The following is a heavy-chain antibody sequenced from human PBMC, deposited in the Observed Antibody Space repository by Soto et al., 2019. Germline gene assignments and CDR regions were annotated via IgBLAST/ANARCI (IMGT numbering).Heavy chain of an antibody. Sequence: QVQLQESGPGLVKPSQTLSLTCTVSGGSISSGGYYWSWIRQHPGKGLEWIGYIYYSGSTYYNPSLKSRVTISVDTSKNQFSLKLSSVTAADTAVYYCARGRDYITPKRNLRGGYYFDYWGQGTLVTVSS. V-gene: IGHV4-31*03. CDR3: ARGRDYITPKRNLRGGYYFDY. CDR1: GGSISSGGYY. CDR2: IYYSGST. J-gene: IGHJ4*02. D-gene: IGHD2-15*01.